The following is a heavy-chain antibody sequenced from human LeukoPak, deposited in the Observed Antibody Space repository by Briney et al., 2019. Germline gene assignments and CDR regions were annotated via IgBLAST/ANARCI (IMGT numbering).Heavy chain of an antibody. J-gene: IGHJ1*01. D-gene: IGHD3-22*01. CDR2: IKSDGNT. CDR1: GFTFSRYW. Sequence: GGSLRLSCAASGFTFSRYWMHWVRHAPGKGLVWVSRIKSDGNTNYADSVKGRFTISRDNAKNTVSLQMNSLRAEDTGVYFCARAPSEIGGYYPEYFRQWGQGTLVTVSS. V-gene: IGHV3-74*01. CDR3: ARAPSEIGGYYPEYFRQ.